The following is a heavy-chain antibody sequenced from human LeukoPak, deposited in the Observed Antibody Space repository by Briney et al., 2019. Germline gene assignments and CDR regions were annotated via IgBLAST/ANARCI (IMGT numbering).Heavy chain of an antibody. Sequence: GGSLRLSCAASGFTFGSYWMPWVRQDSGKGLVWVSRINSDGSSIGYADSVKGRFTISRDNAKNTLYLQMNSLRAEDTAVYYCATSTIVQSYYYGLDVWGQGTTVTVSS. J-gene: IGHJ6*02. CDR1: GFTFGSYW. V-gene: IGHV3-74*01. D-gene: IGHD2-8*01. CDR3: ATSTIVQSYYYGLDV. CDR2: INSDGSSI.